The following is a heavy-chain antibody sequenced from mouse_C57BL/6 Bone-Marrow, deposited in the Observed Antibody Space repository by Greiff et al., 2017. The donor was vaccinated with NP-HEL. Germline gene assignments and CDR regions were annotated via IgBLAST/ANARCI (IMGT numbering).Heavy chain of an antibody. V-gene: IGHV5-16*01. J-gene: IGHJ4*01. CDR1: GFTFSDYS. CDR3: AREGGLRRRTYAMDY. CDR2: INYDGSST. D-gene: IGHD2-4*01. Sequence: EVNLVESEGGLVQPGSSMKLSCTASGFTFSDYSMAWVRQVPEKGLEWVANINYDGSSTYYLDSLKSRFIISRDNAKNILYLQMSSLKSEDTATYYCAREGGLRRRTYAMDYWGQGTSVTVSS.